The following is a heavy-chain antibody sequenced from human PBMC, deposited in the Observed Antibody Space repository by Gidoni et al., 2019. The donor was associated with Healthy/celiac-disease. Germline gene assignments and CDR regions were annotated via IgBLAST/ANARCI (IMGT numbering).Heavy chain of an antibody. CDR2: INHSGST. D-gene: IGHD3-10*01. CDR3: ARGYYYGSGSPSHY. J-gene: IGHJ4*02. Sequence: QVQLQQWGAGLLKPSEPLSLTCAVYGGSFSGSYWSWIRQPPGKGLEWIGEINHSGSTNYNPSLKSRVTISVDTSKNQFSLKLSSVTAADTAVYYCARGYYYGSGSPSHYWGQGTLVTVSS. CDR1: GGSFSGSY. V-gene: IGHV4-34*01.